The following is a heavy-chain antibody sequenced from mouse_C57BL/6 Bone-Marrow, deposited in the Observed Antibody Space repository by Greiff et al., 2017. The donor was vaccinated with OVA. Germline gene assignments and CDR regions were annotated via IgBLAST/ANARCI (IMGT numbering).Heavy chain of an antibody. D-gene: IGHD2-4*01. CDR3: TRGDYVPAWFAY. CDR2: ISSGGDYI. CDR1: GFTFSSYA. V-gene: IGHV5-9-1*02. J-gene: IGHJ3*01. Sequence: EVQLVESGEGLVKPGGSLKLSCAASGFTFSSYAMSWVRQTPEKRLEWVAYISSGGDYIYYADTVKGRFTISRDNARNTLYLQMSSLKSEDTAMYYCTRGDYVPAWFAYWGRGTLVTVSA.